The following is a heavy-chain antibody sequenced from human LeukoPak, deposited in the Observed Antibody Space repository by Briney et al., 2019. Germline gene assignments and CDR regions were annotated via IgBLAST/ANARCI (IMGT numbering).Heavy chain of an antibody. Sequence: GGSLRLSCAASGFAFSSYSMNWVRQAPGKGLEWVSSISSSSSYIYYADSVKGRFTISGDNAKNSLYLQMNSLRAEDTAVYYCARSGGHYGMDVWGQGTTVTVSS. CDR1: GFAFSSYS. D-gene: IGHD3-16*01. J-gene: IGHJ6*02. CDR2: ISSSSSYI. V-gene: IGHV3-21*01. CDR3: ARSGGHYGMDV.